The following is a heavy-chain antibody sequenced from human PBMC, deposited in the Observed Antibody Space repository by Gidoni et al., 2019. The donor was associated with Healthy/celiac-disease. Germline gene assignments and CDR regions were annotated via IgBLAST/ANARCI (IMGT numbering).Heavy chain of an antibody. D-gene: IGHD6-19*01. Sequence: EVQLVESGGGLVQPGRSLRLSCAASGFTFDDYAMHWVRQAPGKGLEWVSGISWNSGSIGYADSVKGRVTISRDNAKNSLYLQMNSLRAEDTALYYCAGSGWVVAYAFDIWGQGTMVTVSS. J-gene: IGHJ3*02. CDR3: AGSGWVVAYAFDI. CDR2: ISWNSGSI. CDR1: GFTFDDYA. V-gene: IGHV3-9*01.